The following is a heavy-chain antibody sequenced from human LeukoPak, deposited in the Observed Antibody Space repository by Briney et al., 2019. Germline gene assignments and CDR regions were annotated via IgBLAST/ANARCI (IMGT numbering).Heavy chain of an antibody. J-gene: IGHJ4*02. CDR3: AKDRVGTGDYGAPFDY. CDR1: GFTFSSYG. V-gene: IGHV3-33*06. CDR2: IWYDGSNK. D-gene: IGHD4-17*01. Sequence: PGGSLRLSCAASGFTFSSYGMHWVRQAPGQGLEWVAVIWYDGSNKYYADSVKGRFTISRDNSKNTLYLQMNSLRTEYTAVYYCAKDRVGTGDYGAPFDYWRQGTLVTVSS.